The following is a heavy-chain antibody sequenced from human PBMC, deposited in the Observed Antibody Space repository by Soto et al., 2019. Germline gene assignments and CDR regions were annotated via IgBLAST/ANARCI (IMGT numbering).Heavy chain of an antibody. Sequence: PSATLSLTCSVSGGSVSSGDYYWSWIRQPPGKGLEWIGYIYYSGNTNYNPSLKSRVIISVDTSKNLFSLKLTSVTAAATAVYYCARIPVDTSMIYWLDPWGQGTLVTVSS. CDR3: ARIPVDTSMIYWLDP. V-gene: IGHV4-61*08. CDR1: GGSVSSGDYY. CDR2: IYYSGNT. D-gene: IGHD5-18*01. J-gene: IGHJ5*02.